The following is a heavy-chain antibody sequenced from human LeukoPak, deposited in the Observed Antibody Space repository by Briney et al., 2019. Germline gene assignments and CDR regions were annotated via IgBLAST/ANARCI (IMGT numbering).Heavy chain of an antibody. D-gene: IGHD2-15*01. Sequence: PSQTLSLTCSVSGASINSGDDYWIWLRQPPGKGLEWIGHMYYSGSSYYKPSLRSRVTMSLDTSKNQFSLKLTSVTAADTAVYYCARVRGVCSGRSCYEIDSWGQGALVTVSS. CDR1: GASINSGDDY. J-gene: IGHJ4*02. V-gene: IGHV4-30-4*01. CDR3: ARVRGVCSGRSCYEIDS. CDR2: MYYSGSS.